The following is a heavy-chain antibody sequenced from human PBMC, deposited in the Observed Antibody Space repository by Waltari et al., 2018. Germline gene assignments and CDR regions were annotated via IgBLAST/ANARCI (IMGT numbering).Heavy chain of an antibody. CDR2: IYYSGST. V-gene: IGHV4-39*01. D-gene: IGHD2-15*01. Sequence: VSGGSISSNNYNWGGIRRPPGKGLEWIGSIYYSGSTYYNPSLKSRVTISVDTSKNQFSLKLSSVTAADTTVYYCARLSLRDSHYYFDYWGQGTLVTVSS. CDR1: GGSISSNNYN. J-gene: IGHJ4*02. CDR3: ARLSLRDSHYYFDY.